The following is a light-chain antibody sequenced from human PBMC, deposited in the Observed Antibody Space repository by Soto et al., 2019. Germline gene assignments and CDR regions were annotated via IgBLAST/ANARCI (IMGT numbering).Light chain of an antibody. CDR1: QSVNSN. CDR3: QQYNDWPLT. CDR2: GAS. Sequence: EKVMTQSPAALSVSPGERATLSCRASQSVNSNLAWYQQKPGQAPRLLIYGASTRATGIQARFSGSASGTEFTLTIGSLQSEDSAVYYCQQYNDWPLTFGGGTKVEVK. J-gene: IGKJ4*01. V-gene: IGKV3-15*01.